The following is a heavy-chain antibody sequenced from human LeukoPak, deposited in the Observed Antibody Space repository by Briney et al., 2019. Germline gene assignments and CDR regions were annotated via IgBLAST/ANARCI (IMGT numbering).Heavy chain of an antibody. CDR2: INHSGST. CDR3: ARATQGIAAAGTDY. Sequence: PSETLSLTCAVYGGSFSGYYWSWIRQPPGKGLEWIGEINHSGSTNYNPSLKSRVTISVDTSKNQFSLKLSFVTAADTAVYYCARATQGIAAAGTDYWGQGTLVTVSS. CDR1: GGSFSGYY. V-gene: IGHV4-34*01. D-gene: IGHD6-13*01. J-gene: IGHJ4*02.